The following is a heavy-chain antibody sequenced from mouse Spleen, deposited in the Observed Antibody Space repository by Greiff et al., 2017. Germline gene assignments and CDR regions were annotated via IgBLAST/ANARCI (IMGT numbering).Heavy chain of an antibody. J-gene: IGHJ3*01. CDR3: ARHTSAYYGNYGWFAY. CDR1: GFTFSSYG. V-gene: IGHV5-6*01. D-gene: IGHD2-10*01. CDR2: ISSGGSYT. Sequence: DVQLVESGGDLVKPGGSLKLSCAASGFTFSSYGMSWVRQTPDKRLEWVATISSGGSYTYYPDSVKGRFTISRDNAKNTLYLQMSSLKSEDTAMYYCARHTSAYYGNYGWFAYWGQGTLVTVSA.